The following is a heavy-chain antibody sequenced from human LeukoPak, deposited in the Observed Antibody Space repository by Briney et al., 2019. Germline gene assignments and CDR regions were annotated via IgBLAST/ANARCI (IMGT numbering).Heavy chain of an antibody. J-gene: IGHJ6*02. V-gene: IGHV3-23*01. CDR3: AKHSSSPYYYYGMDV. Sequence: GGSLRLSCAASGFTFSSYAMSWVRQAPGKGLDWVSAISGSGGSTYYADSVKGRFTISRDNSKNTLYLQMNSLRAEDTAVYYCAKHSSSPYYYYGMDVWGQGTTVTVSS. CDR2: ISGSGGST. D-gene: IGHD6-6*01. CDR1: GFTFSSYA.